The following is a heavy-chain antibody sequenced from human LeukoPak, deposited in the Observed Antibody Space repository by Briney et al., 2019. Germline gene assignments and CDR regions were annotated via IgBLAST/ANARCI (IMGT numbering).Heavy chain of an antibody. Sequence: SKTLSLTCTVSGDSISSSSYYWGWIRQPPGKGLEWIGSIYYSGSTYYNPSLKSRVTISVDTSKNQFSLKLSSVTAADTAVYYCAREDSYGYTRRFDYWGQGTLVTDSS. CDR2: IYYSGST. CDR3: AREDSYGYTRRFDY. J-gene: IGHJ4*02. D-gene: IGHD5-18*01. CDR1: GDSISSSSYY. V-gene: IGHV4-39*07.